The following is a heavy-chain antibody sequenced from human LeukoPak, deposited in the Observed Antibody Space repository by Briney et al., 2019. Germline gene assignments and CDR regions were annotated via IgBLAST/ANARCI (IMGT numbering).Heavy chain of an antibody. CDR1: GFTFDDYA. V-gene: IGHV3-9*03. CDR3: AKDNGGWYDGNYFDY. Sequence: GGSLRLSCAASGFTFDDYAMHWVRQAPGKGLEWVSGISWNSGSIGYADSVKGRFTISRDNAKNSLYLQMNSLRAEDMALYYCAKDNGGWYDGNYFDYWGQGTLVTVSS. J-gene: IGHJ4*02. CDR2: ISWNSGSI. D-gene: IGHD6-19*01.